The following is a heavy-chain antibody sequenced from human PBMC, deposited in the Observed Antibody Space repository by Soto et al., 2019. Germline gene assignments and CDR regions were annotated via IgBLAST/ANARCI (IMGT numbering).Heavy chain of an antibody. Sequence: QITLKKSCPTLVKPTQTLTLTCTFSGFSMSTSGVGLGWISQPPGKALEWLALFFWDADTRYSLFLKSRITITKDTSKNQVVLTATNMAPVDIDTYYCAQEVNANCGGSDAFDLWVQGKMVA. CDR2: FFWDADT. J-gene: IGHJ3*01. CDR3: AQEVNANCGGSDAFDL. D-gene: IGHD6-19*01. V-gene: IGHV2-5*02. CDR1: GFSMSTSGVG.